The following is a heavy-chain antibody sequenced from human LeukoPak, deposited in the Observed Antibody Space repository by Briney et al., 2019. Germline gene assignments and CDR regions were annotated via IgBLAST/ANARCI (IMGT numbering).Heavy chain of an antibody. CDR3: ASYYYDSSGYYYEYYYYMDV. Sequence: ASVKVSCKASGGTFSRYAISWVRQAPGQGLEWMGGIIPIFGTANYAQKFQGRVTITADKSTSTAYMELSSLRSEDTAVYYCASYYYDSSGYYYEYYYYMDVWGKGTTVTVS. CDR2: IIPIFGTA. CDR1: GGTFSRYA. J-gene: IGHJ6*03. V-gene: IGHV1-69*06. D-gene: IGHD3-22*01.